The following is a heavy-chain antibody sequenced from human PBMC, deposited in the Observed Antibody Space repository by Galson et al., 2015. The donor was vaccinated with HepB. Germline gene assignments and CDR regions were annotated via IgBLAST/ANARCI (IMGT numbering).Heavy chain of an antibody. V-gene: IGHV3-53*01. D-gene: IGHD2-2*01. CDR2: MYVGGST. CDR1: GFTVSSNY. J-gene: IGHJ4*02. Sequence: SLRLSCAASGFTVSSNYMTWVRQAPGKGLEWVSIMYVGGSTSYADSVKGRFTISRDNAKNSLYLQMNSLRAEDTAVYYCAGRTRAPYQLLNWGQGTLVTVSS. CDR3: AGRTRAPYQLLN.